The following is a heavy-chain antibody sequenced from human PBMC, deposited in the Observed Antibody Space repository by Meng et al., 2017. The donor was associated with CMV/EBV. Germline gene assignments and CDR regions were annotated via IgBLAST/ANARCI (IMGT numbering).Heavy chain of an antibody. CDR1: GYTFTGYY. D-gene: IGHD3-3*01. CDR2: ISAYNGNT. Sequence: ASVKVSCKASGYTFTGYYMHWVRQAPGQGLEWMGWISAYNGNTNYAQKLQGRVTMTTDTSTSTAYMELRSLRSDDTAVYYCARDRDTQTNHATYYDFWSGYYIWADYYYGMDVWGQGTTVTVSS. J-gene: IGHJ6*02. CDR3: ARDRDTQTNHATYYDFWSGYYIWADYYYGMDV. V-gene: IGHV1-18*04.